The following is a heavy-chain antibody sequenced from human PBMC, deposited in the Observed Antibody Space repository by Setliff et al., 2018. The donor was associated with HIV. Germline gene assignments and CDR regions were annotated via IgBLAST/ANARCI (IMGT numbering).Heavy chain of an antibody. D-gene: IGHD2-2*01. Sequence: ASVKVSCKASGYSFDDNSINWVRQAPGQGLEWMGWISPYNGNTRYSQKFQGRVTMTTDTSTSTAYMEVRGLRSDDTAMYYCARSVWAVVVPTDPAVDAFAIWGQGTMVTVSS. J-gene: IGHJ3*02. CDR2: ISPYNGNT. CDR1: GYSFDDNS. V-gene: IGHV1-18*01. CDR3: ARSVWAVVVPTDPAVDAFAI.